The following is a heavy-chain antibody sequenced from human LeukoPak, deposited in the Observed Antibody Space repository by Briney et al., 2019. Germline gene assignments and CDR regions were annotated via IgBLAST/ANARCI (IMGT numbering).Heavy chain of an antibody. CDR3: ARWNEGLDY. V-gene: IGHV4-59*01. CDR1: GVSISGYY. Sequence: TSETLSLTCTVSGVSISGYYWSWMRQPPGKGLEWVGYIFESQTTGYNPSLESRVTISQDTSRNQFSLKLSSVTAADTAVYYCARWNEGLDYWGQGTLVTVSS. D-gene: IGHD1-1*01. J-gene: IGHJ4*02. CDR2: IFESQTT.